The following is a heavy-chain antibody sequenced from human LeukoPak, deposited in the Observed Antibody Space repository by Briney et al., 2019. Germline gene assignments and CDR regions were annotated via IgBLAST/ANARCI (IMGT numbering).Heavy chain of an antibody. CDR2: INHSGST. CDR1: GGTFSGYY. V-gene: IGHV4-34*01. Sequence: SETLSLTCAVYGGTFSGYYWSWIRQPPGKGLEWIGEINHSGSTNYNPSLKSRVTISVDTSKNQFSLKLSSVTAADTAVYYCASFGYSGGYWGQGTLVTVSS. J-gene: IGHJ4*02. CDR3: ASFGYSGGY. D-gene: IGHD5-12*01.